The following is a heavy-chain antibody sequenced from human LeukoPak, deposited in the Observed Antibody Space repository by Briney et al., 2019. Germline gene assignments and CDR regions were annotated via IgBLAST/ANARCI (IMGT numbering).Heavy chain of an antibody. V-gene: IGHV1-18*01. CDR2: ISAYNGNT. D-gene: IGHD2-21*01. CDR1: GYTFTNYD. J-gene: IGHJ4*02. CDR3: ARVPRGTYCGGDCHNSKMFDY. Sequence: ASVKVSCKASGYTFTNYDINWVRQATGQGLEWMGWISAYNGNTNYAQKLQGRVTMTTDTSTSTAYMELRSLRSDDTAVYYCARVPRGTYCGGDCHNSKMFDYWGQGTLVTVSS.